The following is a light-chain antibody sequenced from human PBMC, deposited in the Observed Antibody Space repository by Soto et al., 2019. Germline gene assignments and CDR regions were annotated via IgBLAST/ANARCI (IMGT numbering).Light chain of an antibody. CDR1: QSISTY. J-gene: IGKJ5*01. Sequence: DLQMTQSPSSLSASVGDRVTITCRASQSISTYLNWYQQKPGKAPELLIYAASSLQSGVPSRFSGSGSGTDFTLTINSLQPEDFATFYCQQTYSIPITFGQGTRLEIK. CDR3: QQTYSIPIT. CDR2: AAS. V-gene: IGKV1-39*01.